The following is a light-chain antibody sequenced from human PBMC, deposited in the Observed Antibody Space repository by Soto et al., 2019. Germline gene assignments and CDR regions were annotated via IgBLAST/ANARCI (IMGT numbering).Light chain of an antibody. CDR3: QKYTNVPA. V-gene: IGKV1-27*01. Sequence: DIQMTQSPSSLSASVGDRVTITCRASQGISNYLAWYQQIPGKVPKLLISAASTLQSGVPSRFSGSGSGTDFTITICRLQPEDVATYYCQKYTNVPAFGGGTKVEIK. J-gene: IGKJ4*01. CDR2: AAS. CDR1: QGISNY.